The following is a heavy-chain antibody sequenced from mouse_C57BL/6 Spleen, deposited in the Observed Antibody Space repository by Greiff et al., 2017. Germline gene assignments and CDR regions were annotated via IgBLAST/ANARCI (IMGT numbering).Heavy chain of an antibody. D-gene: IGHD2-3*01. CDR2: ISDGGSYT. Sequence: EVLLVESGAGLVKPGASLKLSCAASGFTFSSYAMSWVRQTPEKRLEWVATISDGGSYTYYPDNVKGRFTISRDNAKNNLYLQMSHLKSEDTAMYYCARDGYDGPFAYWGQGTLVTVSA. V-gene: IGHV5-4*01. CDR3: ARDGYDGPFAY. CDR1: GFTFSSYA. J-gene: IGHJ3*01.